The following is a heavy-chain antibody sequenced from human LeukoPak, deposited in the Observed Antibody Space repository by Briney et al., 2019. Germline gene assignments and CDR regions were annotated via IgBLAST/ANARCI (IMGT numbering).Heavy chain of an antibody. J-gene: IGHJ4*02. Sequence: GGSLRLSCAASGFTFSSYSMNWVRQAPGKGLEWVSSISSSSSYIYYADSVKGRFTISRDNAKNSLYLQMNRLRAEDTAVYYCAREGVSGTVDYWGQGTLVTVSS. CDR1: GFTFSSYS. CDR2: ISSSSSYI. CDR3: AREGVSGTVDY. V-gene: IGHV3-21*01. D-gene: IGHD1-1*01.